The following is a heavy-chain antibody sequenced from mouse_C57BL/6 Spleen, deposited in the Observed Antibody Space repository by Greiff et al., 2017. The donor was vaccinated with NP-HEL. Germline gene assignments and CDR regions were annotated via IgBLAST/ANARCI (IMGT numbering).Heavy chain of an antibody. CDR1: GYAFRSYW. CDR3: ARSDGNYFYYAMDD. CDR2: IYPGDGDT. Sequence: QVQLQQSGAELVKPGASVKISCKASGYAFRSYWLTWVKQSPGKGLEWIGQIYPGDGDTNYNGKFKGKATLTADKSSSTAYMQLSSLTSEDSAVYVCARSDGNYFYYAMDDWGQGTSVTVSS. V-gene: IGHV1-80*01. J-gene: IGHJ4*01. D-gene: IGHD2-1*01.